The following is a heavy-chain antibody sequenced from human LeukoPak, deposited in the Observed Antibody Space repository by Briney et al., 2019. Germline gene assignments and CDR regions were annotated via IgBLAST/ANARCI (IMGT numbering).Heavy chain of an antibody. D-gene: IGHD1-1*01. CDR1: GFTVSSNY. CDR3: ARSLSNEGLFDY. V-gene: IGHV3-66*01. CDR2: IYSGGST. Sequence: GWSLRLSCAASGFTVSSNYMSWVRQAPGKGLEWVSVIYSGGSTYYADSVKGRFTISRDNSKNTLYLQMNSLRAEDTAVYYCARSLSNEGLFDYWGQGTLVTVSS. J-gene: IGHJ4*02.